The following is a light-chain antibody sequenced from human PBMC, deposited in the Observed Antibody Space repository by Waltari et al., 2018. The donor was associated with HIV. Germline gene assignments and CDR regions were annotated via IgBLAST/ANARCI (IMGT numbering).Light chain of an antibody. CDR3: QVWDSSTGV. Sequence: SSELTQPLSVSVALGQTARITCGGNNIGSKNVHWYQHKPGLAPVLVIYRDSNRPSGIPARFSASNSGNTATLTISRAQAGDEADYYCQVWDSSTGVFGGGTKLTFL. J-gene: IGLJ2*01. V-gene: IGLV3-9*01. CDR2: RDS. CDR1: NIGSKN.